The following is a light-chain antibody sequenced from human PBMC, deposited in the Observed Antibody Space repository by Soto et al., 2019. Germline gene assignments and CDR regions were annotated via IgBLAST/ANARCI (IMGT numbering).Light chain of an antibody. J-gene: IGLJ3*02. CDR2: VNSDGSH. V-gene: IGLV4-69*01. CDR3: QAWGTGIRV. CDR1: SGHSTYA. Sequence: QSVLTQSPSASASLGASVKLTCTLSSGHSTYAIAWHQQQPEKGPRYLMKVNSDGSHIKGDGIPDRFLCSSSGAERYLTIASLQSEDECDYYCQAWGTGIRVFGGGTKLTVL.